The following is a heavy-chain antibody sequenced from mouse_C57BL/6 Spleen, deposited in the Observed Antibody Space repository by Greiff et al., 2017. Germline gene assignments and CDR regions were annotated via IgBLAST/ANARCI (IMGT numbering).Heavy chain of an antibody. CDR2: IDPNSGGT. CDR1: GYTFTSYW. Sequence: QVQLKQSGAELVKPGASVKLSCKASGYTFTSYWMHWVKQRPGRGLEWIGRIDPNSGGTKYNEKFKSKATLTVDKPSSTAYMQLSSLTSEDSAVYYCARGEIYYDYDGGDYYAMDYWGQGTSVTGSS. D-gene: IGHD2-4*01. CDR3: ARGEIYYDYDGGDYYAMDY. V-gene: IGHV1-72*01. J-gene: IGHJ4*01.